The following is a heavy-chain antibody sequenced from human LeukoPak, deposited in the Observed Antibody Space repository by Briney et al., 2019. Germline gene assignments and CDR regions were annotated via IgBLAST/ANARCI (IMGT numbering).Heavy chain of an antibody. V-gene: IGHV3-21*01. CDR1: GFTFSSYS. Sequence: GGSLRLSCAASGFTFSSYSMNWVRQAPGKGLEWVSSISSSSSYIYYADSVKGRFTISRDNAKNSLYLQTNSLRAEDTAVYYCARGPYSSSWYDWFDPWGQGTLVTVSS. J-gene: IGHJ5*02. D-gene: IGHD6-13*01. CDR2: ISSSSSYI. CDR3: ARGPYSSSWYDWFDP.